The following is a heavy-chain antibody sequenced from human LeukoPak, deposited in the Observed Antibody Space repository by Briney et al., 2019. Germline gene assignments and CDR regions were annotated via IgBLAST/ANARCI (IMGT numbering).Heavy chain of an antibody. Sequence: GGSLRLSCAASGFGFSSYGMNWVRQAPGKGLEWVSGISGSGGSTYYADSVKGRFTISRDNSKNTLYLQMNSLRVEDTAVYYCAKGQKAAASLPFDYWGQGTQVTVSS. V-gene: IGHV3-23*01. J-gene: IGHJ4*02. CDR2: ISGSGGST. CDR1: GFGFSSYG. D-gene: IGHD6-13*01. CDR3: AKGQKAAASLPFDY.